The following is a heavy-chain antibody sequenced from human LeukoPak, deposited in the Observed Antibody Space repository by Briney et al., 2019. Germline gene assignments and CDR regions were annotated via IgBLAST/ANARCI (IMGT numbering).Heavy chain of an antibody. CDR2: IYSGGST. D-gene: IGHD2-8*01. CDR1: GFTVSGNY. J-gene: IGHJ3*02. CDR3: ARDGAHCTNGVCYSYGAFDI. Sequence: PWGSLRLSCAASGFTVSGNYMSWVRQAPGKGLEWVSVIYSGGSTYYADSVKGRFTISRDNSKNTLYLQMNSLRAEDTAVYYCARDGAHCTNGVCYSYGAFDIWGQGTMVTVSS. V-gene: IGHV3-66*02.